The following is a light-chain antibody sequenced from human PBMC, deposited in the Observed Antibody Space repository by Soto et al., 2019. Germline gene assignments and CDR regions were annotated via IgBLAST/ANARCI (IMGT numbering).Light chain of an antibody. CDR3: QQFGTSPQT. Sequence: ENGLTRAAVRQSWAPGERATLSCRASQSVSSSYLAWYQQIPGQAPRLLIYGASSRATGIPDRFSGSGSGTDFTLTISRLEPEDFAVYYCQQFGTSPQTFGQGTKVDIK. CDR1: QSVSSSY. V-gene: IGKV3-20*01. CDR2: GAS. J-gene: IGKJ1*01.